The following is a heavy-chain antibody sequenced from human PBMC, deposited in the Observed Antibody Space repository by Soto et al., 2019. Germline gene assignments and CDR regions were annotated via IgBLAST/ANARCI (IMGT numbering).Heavy chain of an antibody. J-gene: IGHJ3*02. CDR1: GFTFSSYS. V-gene: IGHV3-21*01. CDR3: ARDSVPEYCSSTSCADDAFDI. CDR2: ISSSSSYI. Sequence: GGSLRLSCAASGFTFSSYSMNWVRQAPGKGLEWVSSISSSSSYIYYADSVKGRFTISRDNAKNSLYLQMNSLRAEDTAVYYCARDSVPEYCSSTSCADDAFDIWGQGTMVTVSS. D-gene: IGHD2-2*01.